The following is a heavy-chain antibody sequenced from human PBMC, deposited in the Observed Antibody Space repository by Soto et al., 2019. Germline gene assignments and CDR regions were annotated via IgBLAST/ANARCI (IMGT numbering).Heavy chain of an antibody. V-gene: IGHV3-30-3*01. CDR2: ISYDGNNK. CDR1: GFTFSNYA. Sequence: GGSLRLSCAASGFTFSNYAMHWVRQAPGKGLEWVAVISYDGNNKYYADSVKGRFTISRDNSKNTLSLQVNSLRADDTAVYYCARDSPVAATLYFDYWGQGTLVTVSS. J-gene: IGHJ4*02. D-gene: IGHD6-19*01. CDR3: ARDSPVAATLYFDY.